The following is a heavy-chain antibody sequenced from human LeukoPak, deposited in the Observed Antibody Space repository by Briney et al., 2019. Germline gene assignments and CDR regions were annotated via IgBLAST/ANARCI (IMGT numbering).Heavy chain of an antibody. CDR3: AKEEGAYSGHELDY. V-gene: IGHV3-23*01. J-gene: IGHJ4*02. CDR1: GFTFSSYA. Sequence: GGSLRLSCAASGFTFSSYAMSWVRQAPGKGMEWVSAISGSGGSTYYADSVKGRFTISRDNSKNTLYLQMNSLRAEDTAVYYCAKEEGAYSGHELDYWGQGTLVTVSS. D-gene: IGHD5-12*01. CDR2: ISGSGGST.